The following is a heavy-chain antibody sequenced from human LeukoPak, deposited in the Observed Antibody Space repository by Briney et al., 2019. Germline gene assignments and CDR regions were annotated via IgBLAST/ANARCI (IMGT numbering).Heavy chain of an antibody. Sequence: GGSLRLSCAASGFIFSSYAMGWVRQAPGKGLEWVSSIRANGANTYYADSVKGRFTISRDNFKDTLYLQMNSPRAEDTAVYHCAQDFRSAGSYGWFDPWGQGTLVSVSS. J-gene: IGHJ5*02. V-gene: IGHV3-23*01. D-gene: IGHD1-26*01. CDR3: AQDFRSAGSYGWFDP. CDR2: IRANGANT. CDR1: GFIFSSYA.